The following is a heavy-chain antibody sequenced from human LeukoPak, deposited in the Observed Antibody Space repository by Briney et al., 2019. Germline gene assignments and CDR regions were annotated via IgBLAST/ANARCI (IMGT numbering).Heavy chain of an antibody. CDR2: ISSTGGET. J-gene: IGHJ3*02. CDR1: GFIFSDYA. V-gene: IGHV3-64D*06. CDR3: ARSGGLLDAFDI. D-gene: IGHD3-16*01. Sequence: GGSLRLSCSASGFIFSDYAMHWVRQAPGKGLQYISTISSTGGETYHADSVKGRFTISRDDSKNTLYLQMSSLRAEDTAVYDCARSGGLLDAFDIWGQGTMVTVSS.